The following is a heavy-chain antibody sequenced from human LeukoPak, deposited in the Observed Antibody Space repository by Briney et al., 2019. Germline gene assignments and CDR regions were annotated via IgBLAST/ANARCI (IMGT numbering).Heavy chain of an antibody. CDR3: ARGAYYIGWYYDDY. D-gene: IGHD3-3*01. Sequence: GGSLRLSCAASGFTFSDHYMDWVRQAPGKGLEWVGCIRKKANSYTTQYAASVKGRFTISRDDSQNSLYLQKNSLRTEDTAVYYCARGAYYIGWYYDDYWGQGTLVTVSS. CDR2: IRKKANSYTT. J-gene: IGHJ4*02. V-gene: IGHV3-72*01. CDR1: GFTFSDHY.